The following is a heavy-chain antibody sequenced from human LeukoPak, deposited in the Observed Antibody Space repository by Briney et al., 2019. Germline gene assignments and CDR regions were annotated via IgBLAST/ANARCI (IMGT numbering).Heavy chain of an antibody. D-gene: IGHD5-24*01. J-gene: IGHJ6*02. Sequence: GASVKVSCKASGGTFSSYAINWVRQATGQGLEWMGWMNPNSGNTGYAQKFQGRVTMTRNTSISTAYMELSSLRSEDTAVYYCARYLMASYYYYYGMDVWGQGTTVTVSS. V-gene: IGHV1-8*02. CDR1: GGTFSSYA. CDR3: ARYLMASYYYYYGMDV. CDR2: MNPNSGNT.